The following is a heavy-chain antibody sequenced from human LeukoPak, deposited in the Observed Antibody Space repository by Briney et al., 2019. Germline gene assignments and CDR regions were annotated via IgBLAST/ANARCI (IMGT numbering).Heavy chain of an antibody. CDR2: INTDGSST. D-gene: IGHD4-11*01. Sequence: GGSLRLPCAASGFTFSSYWMHWVRQAPGKGLVWVSRINTDGSSTSYADSVKGRFTISRDNAKNTLYLQMNSLRAEDTAVYYCAREVTTEDYYYMDVWGKGTTVTVSS. CDR3: AREVTTEDYYYMDV. J-gene: IGHJ6*03. CDR1: GFTFSSYW. V-gene: IGHV3-74*01.